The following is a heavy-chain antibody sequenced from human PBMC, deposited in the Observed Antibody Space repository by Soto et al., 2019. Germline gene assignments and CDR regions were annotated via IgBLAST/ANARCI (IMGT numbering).Heavy chain of an antibody. CDR2: ISGSGGST. V-gene: IGHV3-23*01. J-gene: IGHJ4*02. CDR3: AKNPGSYFDY. CDR1: GFTFSSYA. Sequence: GGSLRLSCAASGFTFSSYAMSWVRQAPGKGLEWVSAISGSGGSTYYADSVKGRFTISRDNSKNRLYLQMNSLRAEDTAVYYWAKNPGSYFDYWGKGTLVTVSS.